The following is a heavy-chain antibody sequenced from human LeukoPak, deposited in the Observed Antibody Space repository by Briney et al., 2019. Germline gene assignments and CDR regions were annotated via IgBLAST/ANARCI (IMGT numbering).Heavy chain of an antibody. CDR3: ASGSGYSYGLPFDY. V-gene: IGHV5-51*01. D-gene: IGHD5-18*01. Sequence: PGGSLRLXCKGSGYSFTSYWIGWVRQMPGKDLEWMGIIYPGDSDTRYSPSFQGQVTISADKSISTAYLQWSSLRASDTAMYYCASGSGYSYGLPFDYWGQGTPVTVSS. J-gene: IGHJ4*02. CDR1: GYSFTSYW. CDR2: IYPGDSDT.